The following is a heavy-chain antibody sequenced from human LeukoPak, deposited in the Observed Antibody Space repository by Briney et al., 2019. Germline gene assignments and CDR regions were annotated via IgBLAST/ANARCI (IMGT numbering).Heavy chain of an antibody. D-gene: IGHD2-21*02. CDR3: ARDHVVVVTAIHYYYGMDV. CDR1: GFTFSSYA. J-gene: IGHJ6*02. Sequence: GGSLRLSCAASGFTFSSYAMSWVRQAPGKGLEWVSGISGSGGSTYYVDSVKGRFTISRDNSKNTLYLQMNSLRAEDTAVYYCARDHVVVVTAIHYYYGMDVWGQGTTVTVSS. CDR2: ISGSGGST. V-gene: IGHV3-23*01.